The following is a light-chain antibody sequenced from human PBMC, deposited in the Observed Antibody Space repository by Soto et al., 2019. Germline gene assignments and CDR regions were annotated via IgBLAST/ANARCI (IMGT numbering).Light chain of an antibody. CDR3: AAWDDSLSGPV. J-gene: IGLJ2*01. Sequence: QSVLTQPPSASGTPGQRVTISCSGSSSNIGSNYVYWYQQLPGTATKLLIYRNNQRPSGVPDRFSCSKSGTSASLAISGLRSEDEADYYCAAWDDSLSGPVFGGGTKLTVL. CDR2: RNN. V-gene: IGLV1-47*01. CDR1: SSNIGSNY.